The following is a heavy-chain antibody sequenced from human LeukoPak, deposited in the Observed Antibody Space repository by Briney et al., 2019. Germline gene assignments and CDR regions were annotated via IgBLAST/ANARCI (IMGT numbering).Heavy chain of an antibody. Sequence: GRSLRLSCAASGFTFDDYAMHWVRQAPGKGLEWVSGISWNSGSIGYADAVKGRFTISRDNAKNSLYLQMNSLRAEDTALYYCAKDNSGYSNSRLDYWGQGTLVTVSS. CDR3: AKDNSGYSNSRLDY. J-gene: IGHJ4*02. CDR1: GFTFDDYA. CDR2: ISWNSGSI. D-gene: IGHD5-12*01. V-gene: IGHV3-9*01.